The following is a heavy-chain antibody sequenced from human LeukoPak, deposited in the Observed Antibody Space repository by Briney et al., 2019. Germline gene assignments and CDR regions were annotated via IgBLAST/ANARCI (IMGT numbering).Heavy chain of an antibody. V-gene: IGHV4-34*01. J-gene: IGHJ4*02. D-gene: IGHD6-13*01. CDR3: ARGSSWYDY. Sequence: SETLSLTCAVYGGSFSGYYWNWIRQPPGKGLEWIGEINHSGSTNYNPSLKSRVTISVDTSKNQFSLKLSSVTAADTAVYYCARGSSWYDYWGQGTLVTVSS. CDR1: GGSFSGYY. CDR2: INHSGST.